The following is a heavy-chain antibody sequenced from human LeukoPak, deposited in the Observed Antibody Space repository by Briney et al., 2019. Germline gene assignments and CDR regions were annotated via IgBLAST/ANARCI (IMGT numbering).Heavy chain of an antibody. CDR2: IYTTGST. J-gene: IGHJ4*02. CDR3: AGQWLGRSIDY. CDR1: GGSISNYY. V-gene: IGHV4-4*07. D-gene: IGHD6-19*01. Sequence: SETLSLTCTVSGGSISNYYWSWIRQPAGKGLEWIGHIYTTGSTNYNPSLKSRVTISVDTSKNQFSLKLSSVTAADTAVYYCAGQWLGRSIDYWGQGTLVTVPS.